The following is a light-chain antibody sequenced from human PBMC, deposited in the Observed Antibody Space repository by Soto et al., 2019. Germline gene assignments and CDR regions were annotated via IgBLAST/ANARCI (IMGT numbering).Light chain of an antibody. Sequence: QSALTQPPSASGSPVQSVTISCTGTSSDVGGYNYVSWYQQHPGKAPKVMIYDVNQRPSGVPDRFSGSTSGNTASLTVSGVQAEDEADYYGSAHEGSDNPFVLGTGTKLTVL. CDR2: DVN. CDR1: SSDVGGYNY. CDR3: SAHEGSDNPFV. V-gene: IGLV2-8*01. J-gene: IGLJ1*01.